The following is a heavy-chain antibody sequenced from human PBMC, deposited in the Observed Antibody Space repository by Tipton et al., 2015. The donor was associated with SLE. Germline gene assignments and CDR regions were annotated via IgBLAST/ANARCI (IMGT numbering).Heavy chain of an antibody. Sequence: TLSLTCAVSGGFISSGGYYWSWIRQHPGKGLEYIGYIYFSGSAHFNPSLKSRLTISVDTSENQISLRLSSVTAADTAVYYCARMGDRWYFDLWGRGTLVTVSS. D-gene: IGHD3-16*01. CDR1: GGFISSGGYY. J-gene: IGHJ2*01. CDR3: ARMGDRWYFDL. CDR2: IYFSGSA. V-gene: IGHV4-31*11.